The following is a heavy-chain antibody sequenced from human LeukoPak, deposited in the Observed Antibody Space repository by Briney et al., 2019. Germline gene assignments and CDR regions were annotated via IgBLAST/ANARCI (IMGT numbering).Heavy chain of an antibody. Sequence: GGSLRISCAASGFTFSSYEMNWVRQAPGKGLEWVSYISSSGSTIYYADSVKGRFTISRDNAKNSLYLQMNSLRAEDTAVYYCAELGITMIGGVWGKGTTVTISS. D-gene: IGHD3-10*02. CDR2: ISSSGSTI. CDR1: GFTFSSYE. J-gene: IGHJ6*04. CDR3: AELGITMIGGV. V-gene: IGHV3-48*03.